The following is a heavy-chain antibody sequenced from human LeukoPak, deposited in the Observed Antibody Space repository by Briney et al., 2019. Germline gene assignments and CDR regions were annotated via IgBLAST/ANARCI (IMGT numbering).Heavy chain of an antibody. D-gene: IGHD3-10*01. Sequence: GGSLRLSCAASGFTFSTYEMNWVRQAPGKGLEWVSYISSSGTTIYYADSVKGRFTISRDNAKDSLYLQMNSLRAEDTAVYYCARDLRFLAYYYGSGTPTRALQHWGQSTLVTVSS. CDR2: ISSSGTTI. V-gene: IGHV3-48*03. J-gene: IGHJ1*01. CDR1: GFTFSTYE. CDR3: ARDLRFLAYYYGSGTPTRALQH.